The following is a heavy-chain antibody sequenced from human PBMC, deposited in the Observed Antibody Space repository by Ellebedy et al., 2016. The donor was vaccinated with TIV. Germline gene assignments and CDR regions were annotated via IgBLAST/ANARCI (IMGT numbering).Heavy chain of an antibody. D-gene: IGHD2-21*02. J-gene: IGHJ5*02. Sequence: SETLSLXXTVSGGSISSGGYYWSRIRQHPGKGLEWIGYIYYSGSTYYNPSLKSRVTISVDTSKNQFSLKLSSVTAADTAVYYCAREGPYCGGDCHHSYNWFDPWGQGTLVTVSS. CDR3: AREGPYCGGDCHHSYNWFDP. V-gene: IGHV4-31*03. CDR1: GGSISSGGYY. CDR2: IYYSGST.